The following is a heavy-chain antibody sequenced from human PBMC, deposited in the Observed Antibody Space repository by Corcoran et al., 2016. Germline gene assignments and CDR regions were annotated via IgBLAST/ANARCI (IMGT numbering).Heavy chain of an antibody. J-gene: IGHJ5*02. CDR1: GGSISSSSYY. Sequence: QLQLQESGPGLVKPSETLSLTCTVSGGSISSSSYYWGWIRQPPGKGLEWIGSIYYSGSTYYNPSLKSRVTISVDTSKNQFSLKLSSVTAADTAVYYCARVDGGDFWSGYYTPTSLWWFDPWGQGTLVTVSS. D-gene: IGHD3-3*01. CDR2: IYYSGST. V-gene: IGHV4-39*07. CDR3: ARVDGGDFWSGYYTPTSLWWFDP.